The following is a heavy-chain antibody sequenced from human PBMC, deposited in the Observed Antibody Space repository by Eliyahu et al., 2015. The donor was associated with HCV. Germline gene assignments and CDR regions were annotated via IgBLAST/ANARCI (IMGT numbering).Heavy chain of an antibody. CDR3: ARERNYDILTGILAY. Sequence: EVQLVESGGGLVQPGGSXRLSCAASGFTFXSYWMIWVRQAPGKGLEWVANIKQDGSEKYYVDSVKGRFTISRDNGKNSLYLQMNSLRAEDTAVYYCARERNYDILTGILAYWGQGTLVTVSS. D-gene: IGHD3-9*01. J-gene: IGHJ4*02. CDR1: GFTFXSYW. CDR2: IKQDGSEK. V-gene: IGHV3-7*01.